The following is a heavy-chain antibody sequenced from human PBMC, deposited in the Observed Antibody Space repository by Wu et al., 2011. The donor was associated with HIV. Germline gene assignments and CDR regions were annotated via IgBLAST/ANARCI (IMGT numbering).Heavy chain of an antibody. D-gene: IGHD6-13*01. Sequence: VKVSCKASGYTFTTYYMHWVRQAPGQGLEWMGIINPSGGSTTYAQQFQGRVSMTRDTSTGIVYMELSSLRSEDTALYYCARDRIAAANRYFDYWGQGTLVTVSS. V-gene: IGHV1-46*01. CDR1: GYTFTTYY. CDR2: INPSGGST. CDR3: ARDRIAAANRYFDY. J-gene: IGHJ4*02.